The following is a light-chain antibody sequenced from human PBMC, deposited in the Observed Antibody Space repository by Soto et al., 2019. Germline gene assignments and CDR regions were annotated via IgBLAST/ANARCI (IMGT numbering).Light chain of an antibody. CDR3: VQDFNYPLT. CDR1: RGVRSD. Sequence: AIQMTQSPSSLSASVGDTATISCRASRGVRSDVAWYQQRPGSVPKVLIYGAFNLYTGVPSRFSGSGYGSDFSLTISSLQPEDSATYYCVQDFNYPLTFGGGTKVDIK. J-gene: IGKJ4*01. V-gene: IGKV1-6*01. CDR2: GAF.